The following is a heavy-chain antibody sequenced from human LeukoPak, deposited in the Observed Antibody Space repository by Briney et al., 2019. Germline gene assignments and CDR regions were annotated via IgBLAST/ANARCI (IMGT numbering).Heavy chain of an antibody. CDR3: ARDRPPGGSCLDY. J-gene: IGHJ4*02. CDR1: GFTFNTYA. Sequence: PGGSLRLSCAASGFTFNTYAMHWVRQAPGKGLEWVAVISDDANNKYYANSVKGRFTISRDNSKDTFYLQMNSLGTEDTAVCYCARDRPPGGSCLDYWGQGTLVTVSS. CDR2: ISDDANNK. V-gene: IGHV3-30-3*01. D-gene: IGHD2-15*01.